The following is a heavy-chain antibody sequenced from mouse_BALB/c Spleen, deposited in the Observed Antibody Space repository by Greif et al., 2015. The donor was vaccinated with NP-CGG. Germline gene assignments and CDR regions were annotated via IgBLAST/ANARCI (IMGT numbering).Heavy chain of an antibody. Sequence: EVQLQQSGAELVKPGASVKLSCTASGFNIKDTYMHWVKQRPEQGLEWIGRIDPANGNTKYDPKFQGKATITADTSSNTAYLQLSSLTSEDTAVYYCALTTWYFDVWGAGTTVTVSS. CDR1: GFNIKDTY. CDR2: IDPANGNT. V-gene: IGHV14-3*02. J-gene: IGHJ1*01. D-gene: IGHD1-1*01. CDR3: ALTTWYFDV.